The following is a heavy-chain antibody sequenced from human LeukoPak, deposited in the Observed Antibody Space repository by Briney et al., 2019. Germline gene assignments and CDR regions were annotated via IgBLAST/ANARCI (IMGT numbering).Heavy chain of an antibody. Sequence: GGSLRLSCKASGFTFSDHAMHWVRQAPGKGLEWVTVISYHARDQFYADSVKGRFTISRDNAKNSLYLQMNSLRAEDTAVYYCARRMCSGGSCYEDYWGQGTLVTVSS. CDR2: ISYHARDQ. CDR3: ARRMCSGGSCYEDY. CDR1: GFTFSDHA. D-gene: IGHD2-15*01. J-gene: IGHJ4*02. V-gene: IGHV3-30*04.